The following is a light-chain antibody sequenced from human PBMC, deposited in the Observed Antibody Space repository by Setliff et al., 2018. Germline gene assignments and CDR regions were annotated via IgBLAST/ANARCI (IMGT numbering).Light chain of an antibody. CDR1: SSDIGDSYNY. V-gene: IGLV2-14*03. CDR2: DVT. Sequence: QSVLTQPASVSGSPGQSITLSCIGTSSDIGDSYNYVSWYQHYPGKAPKLMIFDVTNRPSGVSNRFSGSKSGNTASLTISGLQAEDEALYYCSSYRSSSTLVVFGGGTKVTVL. J-gene: IGLJ2*01. CDR3: SSYRSSSTLVV.